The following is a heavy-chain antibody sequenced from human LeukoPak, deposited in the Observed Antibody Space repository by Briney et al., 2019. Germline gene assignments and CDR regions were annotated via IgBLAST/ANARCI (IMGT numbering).Heavy chain of an antibody. CDR2: INPNSGGT. J-gene: IGHJ4*02. CDR1: GYTFTGYY. Sequence: GASVKVSCKASGYTFTGYYMHWVRQAPGQGLEWMGRINPNSGGTNYAQKFQGRVTMTTDTSTSTAYMELRSLRSDDTAVYYCATDPGESGSWYGDFDYWGQGTLVTVSS. D-gene: IGHD6-13*01. V-gene: IGHV1-2*06. CDR3: ATDPGESGSWYGDFDY.